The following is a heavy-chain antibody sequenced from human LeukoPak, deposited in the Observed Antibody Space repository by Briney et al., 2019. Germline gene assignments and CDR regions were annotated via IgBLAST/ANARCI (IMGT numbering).Heavy chain of an antibody. CDR2: ISSSSSYI. D-gene: IGHD2-2*01. CDR1: DFMFSVHS. CDR3: ARGRYCSSTSCLSDY. J-gene: IGHJ4*02. V-gene: IGHV3-21*01. Sequence: GGSLRLSCAASDFMFSVHSVNWVRQAPGKGLEWVSSISSSSSYIYYADSVKGRFTISRDNAKNSLYLQMNSLRAEDTAVYYCARGRYCSSTSCLSDYWGQGTLVTVSS.